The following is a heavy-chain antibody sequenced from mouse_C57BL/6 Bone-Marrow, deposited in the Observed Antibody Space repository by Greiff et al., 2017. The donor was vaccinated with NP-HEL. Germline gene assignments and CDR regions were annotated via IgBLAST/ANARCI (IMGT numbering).Heavy chain of an antibody. V-gene: IGHV1-50*01. CDR3: ARDYDYDGAWFAY. CDR2: IDPSDSYT. CDR1: GYTFTSYW. Sequence: QVQLQQSGAELVKPGASVKLSCKASGYTFTSYWMQWVKQRPGQGLEWIGEIDPSDSYTNYNQKFKGKATLTVDTSSSTAYMQLSSLTSEDSAVYYCARDYDYDGAWFAYWGQGTLVTVSA. J-gene: IGHJ3*01. D-gene: IGHD2-4*01.